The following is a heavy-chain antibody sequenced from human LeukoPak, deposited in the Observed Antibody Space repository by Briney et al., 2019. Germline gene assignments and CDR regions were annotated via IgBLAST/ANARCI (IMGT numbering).Heavy chain of an antibody. J-gene: IGHJ4*02. CDR3: ARHCQDFWSGYYKEDGSEYYFDY. Sequence: PSETLSLTCTVSGGSISSGGYYWSWIRQHPGKGLEWIGYIYYSGSTYYNPSLKSRVTISVDTSKNQFSLKLSSVTAADTAVYYCARHCQDFWSGYYKEDGSEYYFDYWGQGTLVTVSS. V-gene: IGHV4-39*01. CDR2: IYYSGST. D-gene: IGHD3-3*01. CDR1: GGSISSGGYY.